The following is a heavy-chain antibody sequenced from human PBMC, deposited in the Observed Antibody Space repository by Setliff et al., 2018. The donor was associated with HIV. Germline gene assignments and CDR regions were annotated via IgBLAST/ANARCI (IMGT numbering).Heavy chain of an antibody. CDR1: GYTFTNYD. J-gene: IGHJ4*02. Sequence: ASVKVSCKAFGYTFTNYDINWVRQATGQGLEWMGRMNPNSGNTEYAQQFQGRVTMTRNTSISTAYMELSRLRSEDTAIYYCARGHSGNDYWGQGTLVTVSS. D-gene: IGHD2-21*01. V-gene: IGHV1-8*02. CDR3: ARGHSGNDY. CDR2: MNPNSGNT.